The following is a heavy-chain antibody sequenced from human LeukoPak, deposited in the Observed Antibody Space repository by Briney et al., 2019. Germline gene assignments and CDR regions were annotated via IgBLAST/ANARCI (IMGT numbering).Heavy chain of an antibody. J-gene: IGHJ3*02. CDR3: ARQNDYSDYGGAFDI. Sequence: ASVKVSCKASGYTFSEYNFSWVRQVPGQGFEWLGWISGYNGHTRYAQKMQGRVTMTRDKSTSTVYMDLRSLKSDDTAIYYCARQNDYSDYGGAFDIWGQGTMVTVSS. CDR2: ISGYNGHT. D-gene: IGHD4-11*01. CDR1: GYTFSEYN. V-gene: IGHV1-18*01.